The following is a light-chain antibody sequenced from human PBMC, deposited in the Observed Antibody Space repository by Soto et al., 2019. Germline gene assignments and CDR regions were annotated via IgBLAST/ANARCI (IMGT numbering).Light chain of an antibody. Sequence: DVVMTQSPLSLPVTLGQPASISCRASQGLVYSDGKIYLHWFHQRPGQSPRRLVAWVSNRDPGVPDRFRGSVSGRDFALKISRVEAEDVGVFDGMQATHRPWTFGQGTKVEIE. J-gene: IGKJ1*01. CDR3: MQATHRPWT. CDR1: QGLVYSDGKIY. V-gene: IGKV2-30*01. CDR2: WVS.